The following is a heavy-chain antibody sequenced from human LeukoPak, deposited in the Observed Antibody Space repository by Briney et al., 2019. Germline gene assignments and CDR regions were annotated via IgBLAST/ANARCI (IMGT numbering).Heavy chain of an antibody. V-gene: IGHV4-30-2*01. CDR3: ARVVSEGSSWYYESSDWFDP. CDR2: IYHSGST. D-gene: IGHD6-13*01. J-gene: IGHJ5*02. Sequence: PSETLSLTCAVSGGSISSGGYSWSWIRQPPGKGLEWIGYIYHSGSTNYNPSLKSRVTISVDTSKNQFSLKLSSVTAADTAVYYCARVVSEGSSWYYESSDWFDPWGQGTLVTVSS. CDR1: GGSISSGGYS.